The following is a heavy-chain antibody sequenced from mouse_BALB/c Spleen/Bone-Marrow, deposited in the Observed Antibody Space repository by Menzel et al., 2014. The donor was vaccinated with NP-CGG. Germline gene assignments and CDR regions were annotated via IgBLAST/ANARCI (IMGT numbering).Heavy chain of an antibody. V-gene: IGHV4-1*02. CDR3: ARLNYYGNLFV. J-gene: IGHJ1*01. D-gene: IGHD1-1*01. Sequence: EVKLLESGGGLVQPGGSLKLSCAASGFDFSRYWMSWVRQVPGKGLEWIGEINPDSNTINYTPSLKDKFIISRDNAKNTLYLQMSKVRSEDAALYCWARLNYYGNLFVWGAGTTVTVSS. CDR1: GFDFSRYW. CDR2: INPDSNTI.